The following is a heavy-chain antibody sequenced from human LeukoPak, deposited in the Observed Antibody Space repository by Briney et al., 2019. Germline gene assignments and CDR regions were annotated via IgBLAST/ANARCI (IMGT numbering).Heavy chain of an antibody. CDR1: GFSFSSYA. Sequence: PGGSLRLSCAASGFSFSSYAMSWVRQAPGKGLEWVSSISGSGGSTYCADSVKGRFTISRDNSRNTLYLQMNGLRAEDTAVYYCAKTGAVDYWGQGTLVTVSS. J-gene: IGHJ4*02. D-gene: IGHD1-14*01. V-gene: IGHV3-23*01. CDR3: AKTGAVDY. CDR2: ISGSGGST.